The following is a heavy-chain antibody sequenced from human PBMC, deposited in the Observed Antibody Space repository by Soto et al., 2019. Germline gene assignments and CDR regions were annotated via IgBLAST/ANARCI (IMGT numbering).Heavy chain of an antibody. CDR3: ARITYGDSFYGLDV. V-gene: IGHV4-34*01. J-gene: IGHJ6*02. CDR2: INQSGGT. D-gene: IGHD4-17*01. CDR1: GGSFSDYY. Sequence: KPSETLSLTCGVYGGSFSDYYWNWIRQPPGKGLEWIGEINQSGGTHYNPSLKSRVTILVDTSRNQFSLKLTSVTVADTAVYYCARITYGDSFYGLDVWGQGTTVTVSS.